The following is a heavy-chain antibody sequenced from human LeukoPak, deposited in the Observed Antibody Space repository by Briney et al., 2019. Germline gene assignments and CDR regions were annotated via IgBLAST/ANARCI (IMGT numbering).Heavy chain of an antibody. D-gene: IGHD4-17*01. CDR1: GFTISSYW. CDR3: ARDVRISVTTFDY. V-gene: IGHV3-7*01. Sequence: PGGSLRLSCEASGFTISSYWMSWVRQAPGKGLEWVANIKQDGSEKHYVDSVKGRFTISRDNAKNSLYLQMNSLRAEDTAVYYCARDVRISVTTFDYWGQGTLVTVSS. CDR2: IKQDGSEK. J-gene: IGHJ4*02.